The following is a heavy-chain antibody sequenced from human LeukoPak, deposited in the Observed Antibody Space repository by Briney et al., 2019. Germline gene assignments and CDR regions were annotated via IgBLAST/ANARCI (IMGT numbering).Heavy chain of an antibody. Sequence: PSQTLSLTCTVSGGSISSGGYYWSWIRQHPGKGLEWIGYIYYSGSTYYNPSLKSRVTISVDTSKNQFSLKLSSVTAADTAVYYCALGYYYDSSGYYSVWGQGNLVTVSS. CDR1: GGSISSGGYY. V-gene: IGHV4-31*03. CDR2: IYYSGST. D-gene: IGHD3-22*01. J-gene: IGHJ4*02. CDR3: ALGYYYDSSGYYSV.